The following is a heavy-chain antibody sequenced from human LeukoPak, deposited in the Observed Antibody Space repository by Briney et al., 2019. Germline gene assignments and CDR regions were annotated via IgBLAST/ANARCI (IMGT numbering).Heavy chain of an antibody. J-gene: IGHJ4*02. CDR2: IYHSGST. CDR3: ARQPLSYFDY. V-gene: IGHV4-39*01. CDR1: GGSITSGSYY. Sequence: PSETLSLTCAVSGGSITSGSYYWSWIRQPPGKGLEWIGSIYHSGSTYYNPSLKSRVTISVDTSKNQFSLKLSSVTAADTAVYYCARQPLSYFDYWGQGTLVTVPS.